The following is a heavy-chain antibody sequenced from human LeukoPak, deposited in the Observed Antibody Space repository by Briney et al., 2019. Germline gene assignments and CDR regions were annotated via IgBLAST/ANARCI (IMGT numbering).Heavy chain of an antibody. CDR3: AITLVRGVLNHPGY. D-gene: IGHD3-10*01. CDR2: INQDGSGK. J-gene: IGHJ4*02. CDR1: AFTFRNYF. Sequence: GGSLRLSCAAAAFTFRNYFMSWVSQTPGKGLEWVANINQDGSGKYYVDPVEGRFTISRDNARNLLFLQMNSLRPEDTAVYYCAITLVRGVLNHPGYWGRGTLVTVSS. V-gene: IGHV3-7*02.